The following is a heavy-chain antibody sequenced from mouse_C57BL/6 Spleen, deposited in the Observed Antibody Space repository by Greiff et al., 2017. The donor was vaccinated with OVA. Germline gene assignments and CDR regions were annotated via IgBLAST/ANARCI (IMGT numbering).Heavy chain of an antibody. CDR2: ISDGGSYT. D-gene: IGHD2-4*01. V-gene: IGHV5-4*01. J-gene: IGHJ2*01. CDR3: ARDRIYYDYDPGFDY. Sequence: EVKLVESGGGLVKPGGSLKLSCAASGFTFSSYAMSWVRQTPEKRLEWVATISDGGSYTYYPDNVKGRFTISRDNAKNNLYLQMSHLKSEDTAMYYCARDRIYYDYDPGFDYWGQGTTLTVSS. CDR1: GFTFSSYA.